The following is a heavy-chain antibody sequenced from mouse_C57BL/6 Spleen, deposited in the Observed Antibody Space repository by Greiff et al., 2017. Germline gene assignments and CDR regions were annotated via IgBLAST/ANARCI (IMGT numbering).Heavy chain of an antibody. CDR3: ARNGYGAMDY. V-gene: IGHV1-26*01. CDR2: INPNNGGT. CDR1: GYTFTDYY. J-gene: IGHJ4*01. Sequence: VQLQQSGPELVKPGASVQISCKASGYTFTDYYMNWVKQSHGKSLEWIGDINPNNGGTSYNHKFKGKATLTVDKSSRTGYMEHRRLTPEDSAVYYCARNGYGAMDYWGQGTSVTVAS. D-gene: IGHD2-2*01.